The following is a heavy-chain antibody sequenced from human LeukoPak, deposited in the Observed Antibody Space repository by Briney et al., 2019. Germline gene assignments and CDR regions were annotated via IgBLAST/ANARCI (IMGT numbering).Heavy chain of an antibody. CDR1: GGSISSGGYS. J-gene: IGHJ6*04. Sequence: PSETLSLTCDVSGGSISSGGYSWSWIRQPPGKGLQWIWYIYHSGSTYYNPSLKSRVTISVDRSKNQFSLKLSSVTAADTAVYYCARAPSGSITMVRGVPRGMDVWGKGTTVTVSS. CDR2: IYHSGST. V-gene: IGHV4-30-2*01. D-gene: IGHD3-10*01. CDR3: ARAPSGSITMVRGVPRGMDV.